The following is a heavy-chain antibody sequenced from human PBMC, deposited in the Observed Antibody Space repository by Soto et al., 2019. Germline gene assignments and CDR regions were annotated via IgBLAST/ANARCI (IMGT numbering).Heavy chain of an antibody. Sequence: QVQLQESGPGLVKPSETLSLTCTVSGGSISSYYWSWIRQPPGKGLEWIGYIYYSGSTNYNPSPTSRGTISVDTSKNQFSLKLSSVTAADTAVYYCARYGSGSSVWFDPWGQGTLVTVSS. CDR3: ARYGSGSSVWFDP. J-gene: IGHJ5*02. CDR2: IYYSGST. D-gene: IGHD3-10*01. V-gene: IGHV4-59*01. CDR1: GGSISSYY.